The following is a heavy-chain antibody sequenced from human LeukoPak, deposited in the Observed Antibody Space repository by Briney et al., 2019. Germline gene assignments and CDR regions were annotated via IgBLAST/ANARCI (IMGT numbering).Heavy chain of an antibody. V-gene: IGHV1-2*04. CDR3: ARDGRRSSPSRESIYGMDV. CDR1: GYTFTGYY. Sequence: GASVKVSCKASGYTFTGYYMHWVRQAPGQGLEWMGWINPNSGGTNSAQKFQGWVTMTRDTSISTAYMELSRLRSDDTAGYYVARDGRRSSPSRESIYGMDVWGQGTTVTVSS. CDR2: INPNSGGT. D-gene: IGHD2-2*01. J-gene: IGHJ6*02.